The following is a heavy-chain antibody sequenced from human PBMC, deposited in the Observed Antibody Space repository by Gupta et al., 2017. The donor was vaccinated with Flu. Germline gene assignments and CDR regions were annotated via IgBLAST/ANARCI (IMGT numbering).Heavy chain of an antibody. J-gene: IGHJ4*02. CDR1: GFTISNYA. V-gene: IGHV3-23*01. D-gene: IGHD2-21*02. CDR3: ARGGWGRVCGIDCYMGH. CDR2: IGADGSTT. Sequence: EIQLLESGGALIQPGGSQRLSCAVSGFTISNYAMSWVRQAPGKGLEWVAVIGADGSTTHYGDSVKGRVTISRDDSKNTLYLQMDSLRVEDTAIYYCARGGWGRVCGIDCYMGHWGQGTLVTVSA.